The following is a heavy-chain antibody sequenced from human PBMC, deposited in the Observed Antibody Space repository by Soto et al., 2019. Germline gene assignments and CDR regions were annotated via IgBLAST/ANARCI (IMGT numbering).Heavy chain of an antibody. Sequence: ASVKVSCKVSGYTFTGYYMHWVRQAPGQGLEWMGWINPNSGGTNYAQKFQGRVTMTRDTSISTAYMELSRLRSDDTAVYYCASIAVAGTGRIFDYWGQGTLVTVSS. CDR1: GYTFTGYY. V-gene: IGHV1-2*02. CDR3: ASIAVAGTGRIFDY. J-gene: IGHJ4*02. D-gene: IGHD6-19*01. CDR2: INPNSGGT.